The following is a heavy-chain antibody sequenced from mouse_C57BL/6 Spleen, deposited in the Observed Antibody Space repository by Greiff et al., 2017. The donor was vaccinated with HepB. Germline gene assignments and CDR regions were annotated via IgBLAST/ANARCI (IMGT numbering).Heavy chain of an antibody. Sequence: QVQLQQSGAELARPGASVKLSCKASGYTFTSYGISWVKQRTGQGLEWIGEIYPRSGNTYYNEKFKGKATLTADKSSSTAYMELRSLTSEDSAVYFCARSSAYYSIACFAYWGQGTLVTVSA. CDR2: IYPRSGNT. D-gene: IGHD2-5*01. CDR3: ARSSAYYSIACFAY. J-gene: IGHJ3*01. CDR1: GYTFTSYG. V-gene: IGHV1-81*01.